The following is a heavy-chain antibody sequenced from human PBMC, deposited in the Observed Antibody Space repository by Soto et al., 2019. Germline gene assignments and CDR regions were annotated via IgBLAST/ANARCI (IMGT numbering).Heavy chain of an antibody. D-gene: IGHD2-15*01. J-gene: IGHJ6*02. CDR1: GGSVSSGSYY. CDR2: IYYSGST. CDR3: ARDQGYCTRGSCFPYYYGMDV. Sequence: SETLSLTCTVSGGSVSSGSYYWSWIREPPGKGLEWIGYIYYSGSTNYNPSLKSRVNISVDTSKNQFSLKLSSVTAADPAVYYSARDQGYCTRGSCFPYYYGMDVWGQGTTVTVSS. V-gene: IGHV4-61*01.